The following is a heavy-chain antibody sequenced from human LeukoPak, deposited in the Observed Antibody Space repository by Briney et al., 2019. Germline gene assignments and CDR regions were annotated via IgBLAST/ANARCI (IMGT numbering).Heavy chain of an antibody. Sequence: GESLKISCKGSGYSFTSYWIGWVRQMPGKGLEWMGIIYPGDSDTKYSPSFQGQVTISADKSISTAYLQWSSLKASDTAMYYCARPLADSSGYYLSSVDYWGQGSLVTVSS. CDR3: ARPLADSSGYYLSSVDY. J-gene: IGHJ4*02. D-gene: IGHD3-22*01. CDR2: IYPGDSDT. V-gene: IGHV5-51*01. CDR1: GYSFTSYW.